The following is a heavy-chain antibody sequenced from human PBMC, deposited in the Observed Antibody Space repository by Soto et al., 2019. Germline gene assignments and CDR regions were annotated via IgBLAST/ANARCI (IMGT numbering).Heavy chain of an antibody. D-gene: IGHD2-2*01. CDR1: GGSFSGYY. CDR2: INHSGST. J-gene: IGHJ4*02. CDR3: ARSRAVGYCSSTSCKDFDY. Sequence: SETLSLTCAVYGGSFSGYYWSWIRQPPGKGLEWIGEINHSGSTNYNPSLKSRVTISVDTSKNQFSLKLSSVTAADTAVYYCARSRAVGYCSSTSCKDFDYWGQGTLVTVSS. V-gene: IGHV4-34*01.